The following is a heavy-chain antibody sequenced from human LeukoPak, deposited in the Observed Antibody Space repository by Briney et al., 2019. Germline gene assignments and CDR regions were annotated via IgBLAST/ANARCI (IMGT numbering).Heavy chain of an antibody. CDR2: IYYNGST. V-gene: IGHV4-59*11. D-gene: IGHD6-19*01. J-gene: IGHJ5*02. CDR1: GGSISSHY. CDR3: ARRGYSSGWSSIPYNWFDP. Sequence: PSETLSLTCTVSGGSISSHYWSWIRQPPGKGLEWIGYIYYNGSTNYNPSLKSRVTISVDTSKNQFSLKLSSVTAADTAVYYCARRGYSSGWSSIPYNWFDPWGQGTLVTVSS.